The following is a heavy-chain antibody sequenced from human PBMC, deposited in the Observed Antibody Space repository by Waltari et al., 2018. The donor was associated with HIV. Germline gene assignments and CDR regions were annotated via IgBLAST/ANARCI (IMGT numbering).Heavy chain of an antibody. V-gene: IGHV3-48*01. D-gene: IGHD3-10*01. CDR2: ISSSGTTI. Sequence: DVQLVGSGGGLVQPGGSLTLSCVASGFAFSEPRINWVRQAPGRGLEWVSYISSSGTTISYADSVKGRCTVSRDNAKNSVYLQMSSLKIEDTAVYYCHRRGKLFRGVVDLDVWGQGTTVIVSS. CDR1: GFAFSEPR. J-gene: IGHJ6*02. CDR3: HRRGKLFRGVVDLDV.